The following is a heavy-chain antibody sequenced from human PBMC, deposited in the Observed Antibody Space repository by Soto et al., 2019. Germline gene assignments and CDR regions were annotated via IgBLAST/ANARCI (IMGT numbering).Heavy chain of an antibody. CDR2: IYYSGST. CDR3: ARATYDWFDP. CDR1: GGSISSYY. V-gene: IGHV4-59*01. D-gene: IGHD5-12*01. Sequence: PSETLSLTCTVSGGSISSYYWSWIRQPPGKGLEWIGYIYYSGSTNYNPSLKSRVTISVDTSKNQFSLKVTSVTAADTAVYYCARATYDWFDPWGQGTLVTVSS. J-gene: IGHJ5*02.